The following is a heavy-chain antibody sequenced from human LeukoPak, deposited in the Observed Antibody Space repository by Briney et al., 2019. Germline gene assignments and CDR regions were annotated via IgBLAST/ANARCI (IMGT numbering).Heavy chain of an antibody. CDR3: ARGKPLRYFDWPPLDV. CDR1: GFTFSSYG. J-gene: IGHJ6*04. V-gene: IGHV3-7*01. Sequence: PGGSLRLSCAASGFTFSSYGMHWVRQAPGKGLEWVANIKQDGSEKYYVDSVKGRFTISRDNAKNSLYLQMNSLRAEDTAVYYCARGKPLRYFDWPPLDVWGKGTTVTISS. CDR2: IKQDGSEK. D-gene: IGHD3-9*01.